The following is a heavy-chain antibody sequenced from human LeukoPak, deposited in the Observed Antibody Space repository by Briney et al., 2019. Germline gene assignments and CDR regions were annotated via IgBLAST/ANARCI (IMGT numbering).Heavy chain of an antibody. CDR1: GGTFSSYA. Sequence: SVKVSCKASGGTFSSYAISWVRQAPGQGLEWMGRIIPILGIANYAQKFQGRVTITADKSTSTAYMELSSLRSEDTAVYYCARDGIIGLSLLYWYFDLWGRGTLVTVSS. V-gene: IGHV1-69*04. D-gene: IGHD3-16*02. J-gene: IGHJ2*01. CDR2: IIPILGIA. CDR3: ARDGIIGLSLLYWYFDL.